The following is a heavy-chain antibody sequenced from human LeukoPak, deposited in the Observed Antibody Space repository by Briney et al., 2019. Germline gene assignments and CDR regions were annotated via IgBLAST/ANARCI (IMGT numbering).Heavy chain of an antibody. Sequence: GESLKISCKGSGYSFTSYWIGWVRQMPGKGLEWMGIIYPGDSDTRYSPSFQGQVTTSADKSISTAYLQWSSLKASDTAMYYCARNSFPTYYYDSSGYYYYGMDVWGQGTTVTVSS. CDR1: GYSFTSYW. V-gene: IGHV5-51*01. CDR2: IYPGDSDT. D-gene: IGHD3-22*01. J-gene: IGHJ6*02. CDR3: ARNSFPTYYYDSSGYYYYGMDV.